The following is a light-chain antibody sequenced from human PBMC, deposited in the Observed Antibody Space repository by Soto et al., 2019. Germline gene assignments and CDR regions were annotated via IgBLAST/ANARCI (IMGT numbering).Light chain of an antibody. Sequence: EIVLTQSPATLSLSPGERDTLSCRASQSVASYLAWYHQKPGQAPRRLIYDAYSRPTGIPARFSGSGSGTDFTLTISSLEPEDFAVYYCQVRNIWHPVIFGQGTRLEIK. CDR1: QSVASY. J-gene: IGKJ5*01. V-gene: IGKV3-11*01. CDR2: DAY. CDR3: QVRNIWHPVI.